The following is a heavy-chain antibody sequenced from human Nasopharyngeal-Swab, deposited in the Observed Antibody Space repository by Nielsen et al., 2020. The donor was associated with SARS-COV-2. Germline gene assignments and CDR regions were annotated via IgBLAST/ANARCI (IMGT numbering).Heavy chain of an antibody. CDR2: IRMYNGKT. CDR1: GYTFTGYG. J-gene: IGHJ3*01. Sequence: ASVKVSCKASGYTFTGYGMSWVRQAPGRGLEWMGWIRMYNGKTHYAQKFQGRVTMGTDTSTNTAHMELKSLTSDDTAVYFCARDRSLLPAANDALDVWGQGTTVTISS. V-gene: IGHV1-18*01. D-gene: IGHD6-13*01. CDR3: ARDRSLLPAANDALDV.